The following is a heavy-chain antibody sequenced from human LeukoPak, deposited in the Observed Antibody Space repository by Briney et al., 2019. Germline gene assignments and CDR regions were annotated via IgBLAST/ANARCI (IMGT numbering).Heavy chain of an antibody. V-gene: IGHV4-38-2*02. CDR2: MFHSGSA. CDR3: ARVLGYCSGGNCYLDH. CDR1: GYSIRHGYY. D-gene: IGHD2-15*01. J-gene: IGHJ4*02. Sequence: SETLPLTCTVSGYSIRHGYYWGWVRQPPGKGLEWIGSMFHSGSAYYNPSLKSRVTIPIDTSKNQFSLKLSSVTAADTAVYYCARVLGYCSGGNCYLDHWGQGILVTVSS.